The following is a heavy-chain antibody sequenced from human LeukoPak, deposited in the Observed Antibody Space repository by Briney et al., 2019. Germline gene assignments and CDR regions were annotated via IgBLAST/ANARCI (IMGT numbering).Heavy chain of an antibody. D-gene: IGHD3/OR15-3a*01. V-gene: IGHV1-8*01. J-gene: IGHJ6*02. CDR2: MNPNGGNT. CDR3: ASGVGGLYYYYGMDV. Sequence: GASVKVSCTASGYTFTSYDINWVRQATGQGLEWMGWMNPNGGNTGYAQKFQGRVTMTRNTSISTAYMELSSLRSEDTAVDYCASGVGGLYYYYGMDVWGQGTTVTVSS. CDR1: GYTFTSYD.